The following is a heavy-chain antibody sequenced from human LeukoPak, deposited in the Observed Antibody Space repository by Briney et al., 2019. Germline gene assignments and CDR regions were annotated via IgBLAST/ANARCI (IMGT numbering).Heavy chain of an antibody. CDR3: AKGLGYSSSSNFDY. CDR2: ISGSGGST. CDR1: GFTFSNYA. J-gene: IGHJ4*02. D-gene: IGHD6-6*01. V-gene: IGHV3-23*01. Sequence: PGGSLRLSCAASGFTFSNYAMSWVCQAPGKGLEWVSGISGSGGSTYYADSVRGRFTISRDNSKNTLYLQMNSLRADDTAVYYCAKGLGYSSSSNFDYWGQGTLVTVSS.